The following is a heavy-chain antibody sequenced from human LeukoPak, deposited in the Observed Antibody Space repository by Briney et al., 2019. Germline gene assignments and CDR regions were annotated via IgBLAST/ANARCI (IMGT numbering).Heavy chain of an antibody. V-gene: IGHV1-69*13. CDR1: VGTLSSYV. CDR2: IIPIFDTA. Sequence: SVKVSCKTAVGTLSSYVFSWVRQAPGQGLEWMGGIIPIFDTAKYAQKFQGRVTITADEPTSTAHMELSSLRSEDTAVYYCARHYGDYPVFDYWGQGALVTVSS. J-gene: IGHJ4*02. CDR3: ARHYGDYPVFDY. D-gene: IGHD4-17*01.